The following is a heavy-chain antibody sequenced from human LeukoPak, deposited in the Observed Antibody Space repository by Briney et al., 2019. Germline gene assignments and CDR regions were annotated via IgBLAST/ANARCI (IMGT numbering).Heavy chain of an antibody. CDR2: INPSSGGT. CDR1: GYTFTGYY. CDR3: ARDSFKQWLSWFDP. J-gene: IGHJ5*02. Sequence: GASVKVSCKASGYTFTGYYMHWVRQAPGQGLEWMGWINPSSGGTNYAQKFQGRVTMTRDTSISTAYMELSRLRSDDTAVYYCARDSFKQWLSWFDPWGQGTLVTVSS. V-gene: IGHV1-2*02. D-gene: IGHD6-19*01.